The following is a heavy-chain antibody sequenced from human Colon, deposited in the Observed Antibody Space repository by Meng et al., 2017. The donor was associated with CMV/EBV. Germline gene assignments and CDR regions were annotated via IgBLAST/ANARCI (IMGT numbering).Heavy chain of an antibody. Sequence: GSLRLSCTVSGDSINNRAYYWGWIRRPPGKGLEWIGNINYSGFAYYNPSLKSRVTISGDTSKNQFSLTLISVTAADTAVYYCAKVIPAGSVAPWGPGTEVTVSS. D-gene: IGHD6-13*01. V-gene: IGHV4-39*07. J-gene: IGHJ5*02. CDR2: INYSGFA. CDR3: AKVIPAGSVAP. CDR1: GDSINNRAYY.